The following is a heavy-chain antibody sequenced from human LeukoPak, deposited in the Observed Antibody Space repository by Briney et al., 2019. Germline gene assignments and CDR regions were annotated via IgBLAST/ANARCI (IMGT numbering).Heavy chain of an antibody. CDR2: ISANNGNTKYNT. CDR3: ARWQQLYSGMDV. CDR1: GYTFTSYG. V-gene: IGHV1-18*01. Sequence: GASVKVSCKASGYTFTSYGISWVRQAPGQGLEWMGWISANNGNTKYNTKYAQNLQGKVTMTTDISTSTAYMELRTLRSDDTAVYYCARWQQLYSGMDVWGQGTTVTVSS. D-gene: IGHD6-13*01. J-gene: IGHJ6*02.